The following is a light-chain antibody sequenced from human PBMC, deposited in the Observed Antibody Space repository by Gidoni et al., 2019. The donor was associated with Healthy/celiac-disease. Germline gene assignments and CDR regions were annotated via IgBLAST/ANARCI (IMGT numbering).Light chain of an antibody. CDR1: QSVNSN. V-gene: IGKV3-15*01. J-gene: IGKJ1*01. CDR3: QQYNNWPPNT. Sequence: EIVMTQSPATLSVSPGERATLSCRASQSVNSNLAWYQQKPGQAPRLLIYGASTRATGIPARFSGSGSGTEFTLTISSLQSEDFAVYYCQQYNNWPPNTFXQXTKVEIK. CDR2: GAS.